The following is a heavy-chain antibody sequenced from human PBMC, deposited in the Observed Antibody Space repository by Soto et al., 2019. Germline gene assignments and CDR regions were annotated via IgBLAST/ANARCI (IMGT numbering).Heavy chain of an antibody. CDR1: GFTFSSYA. CDR2: ISGSDDST. Sequence: EVQLLESGGGLVQPGASLRLSCAASGFTFSSYAMSWVRQAPGKGLERVSVISGSDDSTYYADSVKGRFTISRDNSKNTLYLQMNSLRAEDTAVYYCAKRSSSSTFDYWGQGTLVTVSS. V-gene: IGHV3-23*01. CDR3: AKRSSSSTFDY. J-gene: IGHJ4*02. D-gene: IGHD6-6*01.